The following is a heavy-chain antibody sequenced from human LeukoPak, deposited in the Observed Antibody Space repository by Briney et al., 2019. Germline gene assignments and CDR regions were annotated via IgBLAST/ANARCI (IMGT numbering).Heavy chain of an antibody. CDR2: VYYSGSS. CDR3: ARSLTTGIDWFDP. D-gene: IGHD4/OR15-4a*01. V-gene: IGHV4-59*08. CDR1: GDSISNYY. Sequence: PSETLSLTCAVSGDSISNYYWSWIRQPPGKGLEWIGCVYYSGSSNYDPSLKSRVTISLDTSKNQFSLRLNSVTAADTAVYYCARSLTTGIDWFDPWGQGTLVTVSS. J-gene: IGHJ5*02.